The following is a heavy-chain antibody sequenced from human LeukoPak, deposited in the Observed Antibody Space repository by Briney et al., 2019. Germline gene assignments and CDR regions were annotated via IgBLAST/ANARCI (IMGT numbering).Heavy chain of an antibody. CDR2: ISGSGGST. D-gene: IGHD2-15*01. CDR1: GFTFSSYA. J-gene: IGHJ4*02. Sequence: QPGGSLRLSCAASGFTFSSYAMSWVRQAPGKGLEWVSAISGSGGSTYYADSVKGRFTISRDNAKNSLYLQMNSLRAEDTAVYYCRVGVAAHGDYWGQGTLVTVSS. V-gene: IGHV3-23*01. CDR3: RVGVAAHGDY.